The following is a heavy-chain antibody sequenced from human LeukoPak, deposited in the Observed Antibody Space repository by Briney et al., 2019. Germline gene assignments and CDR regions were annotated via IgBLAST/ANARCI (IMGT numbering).Heavy chain of an antibody. CDR2: INWNGGST. J-gene: IGHJ6*03. Sequence: GGSLRLSCAASGFTFDDYGMSWVRQAPGKGLEWVSGINWNGGSTGYADSVKGRFTISRDNAKNSLYLQMNSLRAEDTALYYCARVGGTAIPYYYYMDVWGKGTTVTVSS. D-gene: IGHD5-18*01. CDR1: GFTFDDYG. V-gene: IGHV3-20*04. CDR3: ARVGGTAIPYYYYMDV.